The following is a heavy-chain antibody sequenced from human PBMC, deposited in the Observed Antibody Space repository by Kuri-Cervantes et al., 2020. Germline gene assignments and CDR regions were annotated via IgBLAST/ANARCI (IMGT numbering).Heavy chain of an antibody. J-gene: IGHJ6*03. CDR2: INHSGGT. CDR1: GESLTDYY. CDR3: AGGEVVVVAGIGTYYMDV. V-gene: IGHV4-34*01. Sequence: GSLRLSCAFYGESLTDYYWTWIRQSPAKGLEWIGEINHSGGTIYSPSLKSRVTISVDTSKNQFSLKLNSVTAADTAVYYCAGGEVVVVAGIGTYYMDVWGKGTTVTVSS. D-gene: IGHD2-15*01.